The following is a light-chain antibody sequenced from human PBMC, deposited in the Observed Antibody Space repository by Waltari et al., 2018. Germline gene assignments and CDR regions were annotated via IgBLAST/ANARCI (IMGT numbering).Light chain of an antibody. V-gene: IGKV3-20*01. Sequence: SCRAIQSVSRALAWYQPKPGQAPRLLIYGASAKATGIPDRFSGCGSWTDFSLTISRLEPDDFAVYYCQHYLRLPVTFGQGTTVEI. CDR1: QSVSRA. CDR3: QHYLRLPVT. J-gene: IGKJ1*01. CDR2: GAS.